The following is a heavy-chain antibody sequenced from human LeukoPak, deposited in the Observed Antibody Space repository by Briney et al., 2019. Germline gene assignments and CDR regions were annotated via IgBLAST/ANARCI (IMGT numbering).Heavy chain of an antibody. J-gene: IGHJ3*02. V-gene: IGHV3-23*01. Sequence: GGSLKLSCAASGFTFSSYAMTWVRQAPGKGLEWVSAISGSGGGTYYADSVKGRFTISRDNSKNTLYLQMNSLRAEDTAVYYCAKDLTLYSSSWDAFDIWGQGTMVTVSS. CDR1: GFTFSSYA. CDR2: ISGSGGGT. CDR3: AKDLTLYSSSWDAFDI. D-gene: IGHD6-13*01.